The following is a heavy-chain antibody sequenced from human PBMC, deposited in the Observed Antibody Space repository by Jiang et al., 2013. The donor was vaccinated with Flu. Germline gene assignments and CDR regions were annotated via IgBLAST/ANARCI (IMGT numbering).Heavy chain of an antibody. J-gene: IGHJ3*02. Sequence: GTANYAQKFQGRVTITADKSTSTAYMELSSLRSEDTAVYYCARMDSSGYYYESYRAFDIWGQGTMVTVSS. CDR3: ARMDSSGYYYESYRAFDI. D-gene: IGHD3-22*01. V-gene: IGHV1-69*06. CDR2: GTA.